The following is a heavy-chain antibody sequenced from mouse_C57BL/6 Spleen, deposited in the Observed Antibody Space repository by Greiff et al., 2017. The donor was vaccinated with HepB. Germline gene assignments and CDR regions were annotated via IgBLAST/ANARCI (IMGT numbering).Heavy chain of an antibody. CDR3: AKSYYYGSSYDYFDY. V-gene: IGHV1-53*01. D-gene: IGHD1-1*01. CDR1: GYTFTSYW. J-gene: IGHJ2*01. CDR2: INPSKGGT. Sequence: QVQLQQPGTELVKPGASVKLSCKASGYTFTSYWMHWVKQRPGQGLEWIGVINPSKGGTNYNEKFKSKATQTVAKTSGTAYMQLSSLTSEDSAFYYCAKSYYYGSSYDYFDYWGQGTTLTVSS.